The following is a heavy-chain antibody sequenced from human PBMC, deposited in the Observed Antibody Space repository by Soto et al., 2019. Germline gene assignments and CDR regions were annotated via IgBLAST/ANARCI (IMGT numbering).Heavy chain of an antibody. Sequence: PSQTLSLTCAISGDSVSSNSAAWNWIRQSPSRGLEWLGRTYYRSKWYNDYAVSVKSRITINPDTSKNQFSLQLNSVTPEDTAVYYCARVFYYYVWGGYRQDAFDIWGQGTMVTVSS. CDR1: GDSVSSNSAA. CDR3: ARVFYYYVWGGYRQDAFDI. J-gene: IGHJ3*02. D-gene: IGHD3-16*02. V-gene: IGHV6-1*01. CDR2: TYYRSKWYN.